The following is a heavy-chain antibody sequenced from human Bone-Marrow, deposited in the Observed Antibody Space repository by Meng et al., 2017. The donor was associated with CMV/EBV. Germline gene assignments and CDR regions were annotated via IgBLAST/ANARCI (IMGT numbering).Heavy chain of an antibody. D-gene: IGHD6-13*01. CDR1: GFTFSSYW. Sequence: GGSLRLSCAASGFTFSSYWMHWVRQAPGKGLVWVSRINSDGSSTSYADSVKGRFTISRDNAKNSLYLQMNSLRAEDTAVYYCASLWYSNSWYPNWGQGTLVNFAS. CDR3: ASLWYSNSWYPN. J-gene: IGHJ4*02. V-gene: IGHV3-74*01. CDR2: INSDGSST.